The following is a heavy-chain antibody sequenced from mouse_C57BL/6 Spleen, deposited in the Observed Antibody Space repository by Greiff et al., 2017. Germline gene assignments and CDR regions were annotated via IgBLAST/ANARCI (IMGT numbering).Heavy chain of an antibody. CDR1: GFTFSDYG. CDR2: ISSGSSTI. CDR3: ARGHYDGSSTGYFDV. D-gene: IGHD1-1*01. V-gene: IGHV5-17*01. J-gene: IGHJ1*03. Sequence: EVMLVESGGGLVKPGGSLKLSCAASGFTFSDYGMHWVRQAPEKGLEWVAYISSGSSTIYYADTVKGRFTISRDNAKNTLFLQMTSLRSEDTAMYYCARGHYDGSSTGYFDVWGTGTTVTVSS.